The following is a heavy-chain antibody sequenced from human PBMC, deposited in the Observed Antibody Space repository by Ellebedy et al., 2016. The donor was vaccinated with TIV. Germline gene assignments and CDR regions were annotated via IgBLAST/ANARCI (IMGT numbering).Heavy chain of an antibody. D-gene: IGHD2-2*01. CDR3: AKGHTASFFYLFDS. Sequence: PGGSLRLSCEASGFTAFNFATSWVRQAPGKGLEWVSAVGGGDDRTFYADAVKGRFTISRDNSKNTVTLQMQSLRAEDTALYYCAKGHTASFFYLFDSWGQGTLVTVSS. V-gene: IGHV3-23*01. CDR2: VGGGDDRT. J-gene: IGHJ5*01. CDR1: GFTAFNFA.